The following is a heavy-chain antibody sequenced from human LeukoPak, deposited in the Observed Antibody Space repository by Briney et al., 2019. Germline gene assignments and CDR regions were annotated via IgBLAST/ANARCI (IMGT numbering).Heavy chain of an antibody. CDR1: GFTFSDYN. J-gene: IGHJ6*02. CDR2: ITNGGSTI. D-gene: IGHD3-9*01. Sequence: GRSLRLSCAASGFTFSDYNMNWVRQAPGKGLEWVSYITNGGSTIHHADSVKGRFTISRDNAKKTLYLQMNSLRAEDTAVYYCARSIGLTGGGVDVWGQGTTVTVSS. CDR3: ARSIGLTGGGVDV. V-gene: IGHV3-11*01.